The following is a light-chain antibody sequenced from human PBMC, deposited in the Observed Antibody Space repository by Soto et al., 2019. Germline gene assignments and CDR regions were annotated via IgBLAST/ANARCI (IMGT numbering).Light chain of an antibody. J-gene: IGKJ2*01. V-gene: IGKV3-20*01. Sequence: EIVLTQSPGTLSLSPGERATLSCRASRTVSASYLAWYQQKPGQAPSLLIYGASSRASGFPGRFSGSGSGTDFTLTISKLEPEDSAVYYCQQYDTSATFGQGTKLEI. CDR1: RTVSASY. CDR2: GAS. CDR3: QQYDTSAT.